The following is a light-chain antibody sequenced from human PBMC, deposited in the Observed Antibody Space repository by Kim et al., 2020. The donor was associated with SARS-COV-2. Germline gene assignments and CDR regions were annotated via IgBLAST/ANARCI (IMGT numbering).Light chain of an antibody. CDR1: SYNIGDNA. Sequence: QSVLTQAPSVSAAPGQRVTISCSGVSYNIGDNAVNWYQQLPGKAPKLLIYYDVVVASGVSDRFSGSKSGISASLAISGLQSEDEAFYYCAAWDERLNGQVFGGGTQLTVL. CDR2: YDV. CDR3: AAWDERLNGQV. J-gene: IGLJ3*02. V-gene: IGLV1-36*01.